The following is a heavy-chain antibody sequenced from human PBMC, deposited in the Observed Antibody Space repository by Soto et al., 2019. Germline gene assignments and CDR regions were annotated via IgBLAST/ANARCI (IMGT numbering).Heavy chain of an antibody. V-gene: IGHV1-69*06. D-gene: IGHD3-22*01. Sequence: QVQLVQSGAEVKKPGSSVKVSCKASGGTFSSYPITWVRQAPGQGLEWMGGTFPIFDRGNYAQKFQGRLTITTDKSTNTAYMELSSLRSEETAVYYCARRNTSGYLRYFDSWGQGTLVTVSS. CDR1: GGTFSSYP. J-gene: IGHJ4*02. CDR2: TFPIFDRG. CDR3: ARRNTSGYLRYFDS.